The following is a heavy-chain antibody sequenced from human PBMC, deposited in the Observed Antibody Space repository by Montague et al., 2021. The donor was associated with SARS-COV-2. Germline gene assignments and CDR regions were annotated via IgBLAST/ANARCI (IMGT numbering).Heavy chain of an antibody. V-gene: IGHV4-34*01. CDR1: GGSFSGYF. D-gene: IGHD5/OR15-5a*01. J-gene: IGHJ4*02. CDR3: ARSHYSVSWCVD. Sequence: SETLSLTCAIYGGSFSGYFWSWIRQSPGKGLEWIGEISYTGHTRYNPSLQSRISISGDSSENQFSLTLTSVTAADTAVYYCARSHYSVSWCVDWSQGTLVTVSS. CDR2: ISYTGHT.